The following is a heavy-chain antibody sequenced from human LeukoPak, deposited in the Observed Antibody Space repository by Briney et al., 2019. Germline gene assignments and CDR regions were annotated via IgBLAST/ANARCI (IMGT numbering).Heavy chain of an antibody. CDR1: GGTFSSYA. V-gene: IGHV1-69*04. CDR3: ARVYPGRDFWSGYYASRAWYYFDY. Sequence: SVKVSCKASGGTFSSYAISWVRQAPGQGLEWMGRIIPILGIANYAQKFQGRVTITADKSTSTAYMELSSLRSEDTAVYYCARVYPGRDFWSGYYASRAWYYFDYWGQGTLVTVSS. D-gene: IGHD3-3*01. CDR2: IIPILGIA. J-gene: IGHJ4*02.